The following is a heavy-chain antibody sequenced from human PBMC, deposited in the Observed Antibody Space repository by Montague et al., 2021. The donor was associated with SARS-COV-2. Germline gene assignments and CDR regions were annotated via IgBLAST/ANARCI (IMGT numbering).Heavy chain of an antibody. Sequence: SETLSLTCTVSSGSISSHYWSWIRRPPGKGLEWIGYVNYGGSTNYNPSLKSRVSISLDTSKNQFSLRLNSVTAADTAVYYCAREYFDSSGLVWIDPWGQGTLVIVSS. D-gene: IGHD3-22*01. V-gene: IGHV4-59*11. CDR3: AREYFDSSGLVWIDP. CDR1: SGSISSHY. J-gene: IGHJ5*02. CDR2: VNYGGST.